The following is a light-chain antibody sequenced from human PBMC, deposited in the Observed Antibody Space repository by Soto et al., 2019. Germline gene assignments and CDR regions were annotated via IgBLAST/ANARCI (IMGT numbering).Light chain of an antibody. CDR1: SSDVGGYNY. V-gene: IGLV2-11*01. CDR3: CSYAGTYTYV. J-gene: IGLJ1*01. CDR2: DVT. Sequence: QSVLTQPRSVSGSPGQSVIISCTGTSSDVGGYNYVSWYQQHPGKAPKLMIYDVTKRPSGVPDRFSGSKSGNTASLTISGLQAADEADYYCCSYAGTYTYVFGTGTQLTVL.